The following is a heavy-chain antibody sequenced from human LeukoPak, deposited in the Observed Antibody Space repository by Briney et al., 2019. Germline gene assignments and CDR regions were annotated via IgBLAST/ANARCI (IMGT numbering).Heavy chain of an antibody. CDR1: GGSFSDYY. V-gene: IGHV4-34*01. Sequence: SETLSLTCAVYGGSFSDYYWSWIRQPPGKGLEWIGEINHSGSTNYNPSLKSRVTISVDTSKNQFSLKLSSVAAADTAVYYCARGHCSSTSCYLGGRSYFDYWGQGTLVTVSS. CDR3: ARGHCSSTSCYLGGRSYFDY. D-gene: IGHD2-2*01. CDR2: INHSGST. J-gene: IGHJ4*02.